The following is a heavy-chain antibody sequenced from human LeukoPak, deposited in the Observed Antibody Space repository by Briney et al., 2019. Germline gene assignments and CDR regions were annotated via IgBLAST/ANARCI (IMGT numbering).Heavy chain of an antibody. CDR1: GYTFTSYG. D-gene: IGHD3-10*01. CDR2: ISAYNGNT. CDR3: ARSYGSGSPPWFDP. V-gene: IGHV1-18*04. J-gene: IGHJ5*02. Sequence: ASVKVSCKASGYTFTSYGISWVRQAPGQGLEWMGWISAYNGNTNYAQKPQGRVTMTTDTSTSTAYMELRSLRSDDTAVYYCARSYGSGSPPWFDPWGQGTLVTVSS.